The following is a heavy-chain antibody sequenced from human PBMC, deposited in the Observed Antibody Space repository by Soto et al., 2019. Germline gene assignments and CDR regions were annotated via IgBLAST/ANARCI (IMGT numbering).Heavy chain of an antibody. J-gene: IGHJ4*02. CDR1: GGTFSSCT. D-gene: IGHD5-12*01. CDR2: IIPILGIA. V-gene: IGHV1-69*02. CDR3: AIVEDGYNYFDY. Sequence: ASVKVSCKASGGTFSSCTISWVRQAPGQGLEWMGRIIPILGIANYAQKFQGRVTITADKSTSTAYMELSSLRSEDTAVYYCAIVEDGYNYFDYWGQGTLVTVSS.